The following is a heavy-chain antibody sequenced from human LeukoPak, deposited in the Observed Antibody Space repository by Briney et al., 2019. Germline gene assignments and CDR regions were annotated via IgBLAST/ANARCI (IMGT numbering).Heavy chain of an antibody. D-gene: IGHD3-10*01. CDR2: INHSGST. Sequence: PSETLSLTCAVYDGSFSDYYWGWIRQPPGKGLEWIGEINHSGSTNYNPSLKSRVTISVDTSKNQFSLKLSSVTAADTAVYYCARPAMWVGSGTRKVHYYYYMDVWGKGTTVTISS. CDR1: DGSFSDYY. V-gene: IGHV4-34*01. CDR3: ARPAMWVGSGTRKVHYYYYMDV. J-gene: IGHJ6*03.